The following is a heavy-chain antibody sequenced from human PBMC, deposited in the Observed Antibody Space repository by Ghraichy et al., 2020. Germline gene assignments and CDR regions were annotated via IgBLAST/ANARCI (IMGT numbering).Heavy chain of an antibody. J-gene: IGHJ4*02. D-gene: IGHD2-2*01. CDR1: GFTFSSYG. CDR2: ISYDGSNK. V-gene: IGHV3-30*18. CDR3: AKWGVPAV. Sequence: GGSLRLSCAASGFTFSSYGMHWVRQAPGKGLEWVAVISYDGSNKYYADSVKGRFTISRDNSKNTLYLQMNSLRAEDTAVYYCAKWGVPAVWGQGTLVTVSS.